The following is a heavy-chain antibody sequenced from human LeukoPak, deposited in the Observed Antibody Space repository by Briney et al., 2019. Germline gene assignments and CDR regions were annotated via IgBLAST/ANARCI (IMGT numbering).Heavy chain of an antibody. CDR3: ASSNLGSLGQFDP. J-gene: IGHJ5*02. CDR2: IHSNGGA. Sequence: SETLSLTCTVSGGSISNYYWSWLRQPPGKGLAWIGFIHSNGGANYNASLNSRATISRDTSRSQLSLKPTSVTAADTAVYYCASSNLGSLGQFDPWGQGTLVTVSS. CDR1: GGSISNYY. V-gene: IGHV4-59*01. D-gene: IGHD3-10*01.